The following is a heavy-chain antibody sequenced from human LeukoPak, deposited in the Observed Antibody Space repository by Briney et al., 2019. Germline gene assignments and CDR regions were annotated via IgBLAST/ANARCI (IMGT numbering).Heavy chain of an antibody. V-gene: IGHV3-33*01. CDR2: IWYDGRTK. J-gene: IGHJ4*02. D-gene: IGHD6-19*01. CDR1: GFIFSNYG. Sequence: GGSLRLSCEVSGFIFSNYGMHWVRQAPGKGLEWVALIWYDGRTKFHADSVRGRFTISRDNSADTLYLQMSSLRVEDTAVYYCAREWGRIAVAGGPGYWGQGALVTVSS. CDR3: AREWGRIAVAGGPGY.